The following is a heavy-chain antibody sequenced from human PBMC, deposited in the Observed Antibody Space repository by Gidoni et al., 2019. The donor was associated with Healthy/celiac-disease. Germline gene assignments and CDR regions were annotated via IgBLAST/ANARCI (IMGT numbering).Heavy chain of an antibody. CDR1: GFTFDDYA. CDR2: ISWNSGSI. J-gene: IGHJ3*02. CDR3: AKDHLGYYDSSGYAFDI. Sequence: EVQLVESGGGLVQPGRSLRLSCAASGFTFDDYAMHWVRQAPGKGLEWVSGISWNSGSIGYADSVKGRFTISRDNAKNSLYLKMNSLRAEDTALYYCAKDHLGYYDSSGYAFDIWGQGTMVTVSS. V-gene: IGHV3-9*01. D-gene: IGHD3-22*01.